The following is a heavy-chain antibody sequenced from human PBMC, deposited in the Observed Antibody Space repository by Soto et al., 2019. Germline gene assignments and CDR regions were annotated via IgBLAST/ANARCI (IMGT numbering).Heavy chain of an antibody. CDR2: IIPIFGTA. D-gene: IGHD3-22*01. Sequence: GASVKVSCKASGGTFISYAISWVRQAPGQGLEWMGGIIPIFGTANYAQKFQGRVTITADEYTSTAYMELSSLRSEDTDVYYCESNKYYYDSSGYGAFDICGQGTMLTVSS. J-gene: IGHJ3*02. CDR1: GGTFISYA. CDR3: ESNKYYYDSSGYGAFDI. V-gene: IGHV1-69*13.